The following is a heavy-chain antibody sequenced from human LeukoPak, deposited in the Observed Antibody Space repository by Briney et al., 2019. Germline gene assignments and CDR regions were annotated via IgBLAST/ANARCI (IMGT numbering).Heavy chain of an antibody. CDR2: IGASGGST. CDR3: AKDPGYYGSGSYYNY. J-gene: IGHJ4*02. Sequence: GGSLRLSCAASGFTFSSSAMSWVRQVPGKGLEWVSGIGASGGSTSYADSVRGRFTISRDNSKNTLYVQMNSLRDEDTAVYYCAKDPGYYGSGSYYNYWGQGTLVTVSS. D-gene: IGHD3-10*01. CDR1: GFTFSSSA. V-gene: IGHV3-23*01.